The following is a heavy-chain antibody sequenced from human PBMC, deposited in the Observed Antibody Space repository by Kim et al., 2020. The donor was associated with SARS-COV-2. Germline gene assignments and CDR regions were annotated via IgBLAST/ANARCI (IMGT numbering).Heavy chain of an antibody. CDR3: ARGADKG. D-gene: IGHD1-26*01. Sequence: GGSLRLSCAASGFTFSSYSMNWVRQAPGKGLEWVSYIISSSSTIYYADSVKGRFTISRDNAKNSLYLQMNSLREEDTAVYYCARGADKGWGQGTTVTVSS. V-gene: IGHV3-48*02. J-gene: IGHJ6*02. CDR2: IISSSSTI. CDR1: GFTFSSYS.